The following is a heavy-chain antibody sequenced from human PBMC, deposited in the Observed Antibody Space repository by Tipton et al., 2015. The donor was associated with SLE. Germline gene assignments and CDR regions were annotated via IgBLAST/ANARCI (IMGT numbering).Heavy chain of an antibody. J-gene: IGHJ3*02. V-gene: IGHV3-30*04. D-gene: IGHD2-2*01. CDR3: ARVRRFCVSASCFYRGFDI. CDR1: GFTFTTYA. CDR2: ISSDGSNN. Sequence: SLRLSCAASGFTFTTYAMHWVRQAPGKGLEWMTFISSDGSNNYYADSVKGRFTISRDNPKNTVYLQMNSLRVEDTAVYYCARVRRFCVSASCFYRGFDIWGQGTMVTVSS.